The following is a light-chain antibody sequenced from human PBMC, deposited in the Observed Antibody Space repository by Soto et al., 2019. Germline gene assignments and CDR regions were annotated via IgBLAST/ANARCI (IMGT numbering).Light chain of an antibody. Sequence: AIRMTQSPSSLSASTGDRVTITCRASQGISSYLAWYQQKPGKAPKLLIYAASTLQSGVPSRFSGSGSGTDFTLTISCLQSKDFATYYCQQYYSYPRTFGQGTKLEIK. V-gene: IGKV1-8*01. CDR3: QQYYSYPRT. J-gene: IGKJ2*02. CDR1: QGISSY. CDR2: AAS.